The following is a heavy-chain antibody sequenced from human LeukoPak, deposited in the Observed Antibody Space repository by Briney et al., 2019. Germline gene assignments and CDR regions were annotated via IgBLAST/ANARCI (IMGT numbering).Heavy chain of an antibody. J-gene: IGHJ6*02. CDR1: GGSISSYY. D-gene: IGHD4-17*01. Sequence: SETLSLTCTVSGGSISSYYWSWIRQPPGKGLEWIGEINHSGSTNYNPSLKSRVTISVDTSKNQFSLKLSSVTAADTAVYYCASSTVNYYGMDVWGQGTTVTVSS. CDR3: ASSTVNYYGMDV. V-gene: IGHV4-34*01. CDR2: INHSGST.